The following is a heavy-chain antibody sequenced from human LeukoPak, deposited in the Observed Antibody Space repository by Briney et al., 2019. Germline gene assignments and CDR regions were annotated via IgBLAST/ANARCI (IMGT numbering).Heavy chain of an antibody. CDR3: ARVDGGYYDSSGYYYYYYYMDV. Sequence: SETLSLTCTVSGGSISSYYWSWIRQPAGKGLEWIGRIYTSGSTNYNPPLKSRVTMSVDTSKNQFSLKLSSVTAADTAVYYCARVDGGYYDSSGYYYYYYYMDVWGKGTTVTISS. D-gene: IGHD3-22*01. J-gene: IGHJ6*03. CDR2: IYTSGST. V-gene: IGHV4-4*07. CDR1: GGSISSYY.